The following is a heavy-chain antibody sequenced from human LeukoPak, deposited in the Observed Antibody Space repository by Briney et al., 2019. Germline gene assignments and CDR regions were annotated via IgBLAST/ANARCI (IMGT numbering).Heavy chain of an antibody. D-gene: IGHD1-26*01. CDR2: ITSSSSAI. V-gene: IGHV3-48*04. CDR3: ARAATADPYSYYYGLDV. J-gene: IGHJ6*02. CDR1: GFTFSTYT. Sequence: GGSLRLSCAASGFTFSTYTMNWVRRAPGKGLEWVSYITSSSSAIYYANSVKGRFTISRDNAKTSLYLQMNSLRAEDTAVYYCARAATADPYSYYYGLDVWGQGTTVTVSS.